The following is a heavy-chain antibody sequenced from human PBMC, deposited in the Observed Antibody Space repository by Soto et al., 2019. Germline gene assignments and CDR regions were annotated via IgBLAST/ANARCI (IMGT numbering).Heavy chain of an antibody. J-gene: IGHJ5*02. CDR1: GYSFTTYW. Sequence: PGESLKISCEASGYSFTTYWISWVRQMPGKGLEWMGAIDPRDSYTKYSPSFQGRVTISVDKSISTAYLQWNSLKASDTAIYYCARERSDLELFNWLDPWGQGTLVTSPQ. D-gene: IGHD1-7*01. CDR2: IDPRDSYT. CDR3: ARERSDLELFNWLDP. V-gene: IGHV5-10-1*01.